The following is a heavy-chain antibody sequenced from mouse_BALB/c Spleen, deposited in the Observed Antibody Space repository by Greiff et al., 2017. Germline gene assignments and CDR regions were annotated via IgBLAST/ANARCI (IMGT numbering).Heavy chain of an antibody. CDR3: ARGKITTAVFDY. J-gene: IGHJ2*01. CDR1: GFTFSDYY. CDR2: ISDGGSYT. D-gene: IGHD1-2*01. V-gene: IGHV5-4*02. Sequence: EVQLVESGGGLVKPGGSLKLSCAASGFTFSDYYMYWVRQTPEKRLEWVATISDGGSYTYYPDSVKGRFTISRDNAKNNLYLQMSSLKSEDTAMYYCARGKITTAVFDYWGQGTTLTVSS.